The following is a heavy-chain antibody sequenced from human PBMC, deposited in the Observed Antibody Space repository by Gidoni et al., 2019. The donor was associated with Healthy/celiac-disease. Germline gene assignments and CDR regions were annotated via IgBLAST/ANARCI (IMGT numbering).Heavy chain of an antibody. CDR1: GCSLPSYW. D-gene: IGHD5-18*01. Sequence: EVQLVQSGAEVKKPGESLRISCKGSGCSLPSYWIGWVRQRPGKGLEWVGIIYPGDSDTRYSPSFQGQVTISAAKSISTAYLQWSSLKASDTAMYYCAGGGYSYGVDFDSWGQGTLVTVSS. CDR3: AGGGYSYGVDFDS. J-gene: IGHJ4*02. CDR2: IYPGDSDT. V-gene: IGHV5-51*03.